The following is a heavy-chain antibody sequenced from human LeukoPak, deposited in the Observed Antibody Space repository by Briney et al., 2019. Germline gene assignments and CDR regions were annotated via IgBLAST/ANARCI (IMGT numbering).Heavy chain of an antibody. Sequence: ASVKLSCKASGYTFTSYAISWARQAPGQGLEWMGGIIPIFGTANYAQKFQGRVTITTDESTSTAYMELSSLRSEDTAVYYCARGGSSWFVARFQHWGQGTLVPVSS. CDR3: ARGGSSWFVARFQH. D-gene: IGHD6-13*01. CDR1: GYTFTSYA. CDR2: IIPIFGTA. V-gene: IGHV1-69*05. J-gene: IGHJ1*01.